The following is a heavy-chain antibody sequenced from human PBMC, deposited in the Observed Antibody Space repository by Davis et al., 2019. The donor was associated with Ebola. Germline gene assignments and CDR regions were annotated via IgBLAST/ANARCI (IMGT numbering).Heavy chain of an antibody. V-gene: IGHV4-34*01. J-gene: IGHJ6*02. Sequence: SETLSPTCAVYGGSFTGYYWSWIRQLPGKGLEWIGEIHESGNTNYNPSLKSRVSLSVDTSKNQFSLKLSSETAADTAVYYCARGQIFGVVKYYYYGMDVWGQGTTVTVSS. CDR1: GGSFTGYY. CDR2: IHESGNT. CDR3: ARGQIFGVVKYYYYGMDV. D-gene: IGHD3-3*01.